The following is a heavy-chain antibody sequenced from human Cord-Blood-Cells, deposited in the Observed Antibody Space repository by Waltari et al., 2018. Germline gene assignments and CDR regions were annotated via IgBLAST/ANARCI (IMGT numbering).Heavy chain of an antibody. Sequence: QAPLVQSGAEVKKPGASVKVSCKASGYTFTGYYMHWVRQAPGQGHEWRGWINRNRCGTNDAQMFQVRVTRTRDTSVRPAYMELSRMRSDNTAVYYCAKEVSGGAFDIWGQGTMVTVSS. CDR2: INRNRCGT. CDR1: GYTFTGYY. V-gene: IGHV1-2*02. D-gene: IGHD1-26*01. CDR3: AKEVSGGAFDI. J-gene: IGHJ3*02.